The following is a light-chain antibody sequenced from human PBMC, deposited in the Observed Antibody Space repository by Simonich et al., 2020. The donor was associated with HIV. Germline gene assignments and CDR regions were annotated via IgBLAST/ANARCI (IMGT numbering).Light chain of an antibody. CDR1: RNILYSSNNKNY. CDR3: QQYYGAPVT. V-gene: IGKV4-1*01. CDR2: WAS. Sequence: DIVMTHSPDSLAVSLGERATIHGKSSRNILYSSNNKNYLAWYQQKQGQPPNLLIYWASTRESGVPDRFSGSGSGTEFTLTISSLQAEDVAVYYCQQYYGAPVTFGPGTKVDIK. J-gene: IGKJ3*01.